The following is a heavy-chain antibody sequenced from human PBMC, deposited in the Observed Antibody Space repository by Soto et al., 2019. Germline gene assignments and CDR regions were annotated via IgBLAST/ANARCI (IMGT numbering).Heavy chain of an antibody. CDR2: IYSGGST. CDR1: GFTVSSNY. Sequence: EVQLVESGGGLVQPGGSLRLSCAASGFTVSSNYMSWVRQAPGKGLEWVSVIYSGGSTYYADSVKGRFTISRDNSKNTLYLHMKSLRGDDKAVDYCARLYGDDHFLYYYYYMDVWGKGTTVTVSS. D-gene: IGHD4-17*01. J-gene: IGHJ6*03. V-gene: IGHV3-66*01. CDR3: ARLYGDDHFLYYYYYMDV.